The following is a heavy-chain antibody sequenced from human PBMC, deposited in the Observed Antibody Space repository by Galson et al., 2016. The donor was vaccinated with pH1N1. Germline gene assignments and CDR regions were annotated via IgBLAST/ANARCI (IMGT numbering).Heavy chain of an antibody. CDR3: ARIWFGEFGYYFDY. D-gene: IGHD3-10*01. Sequence: PALVKPTQTLTLTCTFSGFSLSTSGMCLSWIRQPPGKALEWLALIDWDDDKYYSTSLKTRLTISKVTSKNQVVLTMTNMDPVDTATYYCARIWFGEFGYYFDYWGQGTLVTVSS. J-gene: IGHJ4*02. CDR1: GFSLSTSGMC. V-gene: IGHV2-70*01. CDR2: IDWDDDK.